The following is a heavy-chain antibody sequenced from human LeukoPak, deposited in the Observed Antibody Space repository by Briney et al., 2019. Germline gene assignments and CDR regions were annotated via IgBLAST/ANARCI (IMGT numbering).Heavy chain of an antibody. J-gene: IGHJ6*04. CDR1: GGSISSGGYS. CDR3: ARGGDCSSTSCYSPYGMDV. V-gene: IGHV4-30-2*01. D-gene: IGHD2-2*01. CDR2: IYHSGST. Sequence: SETLSLTCAVSGGSISSGGYSWSWIRQPPGKGLEWIGYIYHSGSTYYNPSLKSRVTISVDRSKYQFSLKLSSVTAADTAVYYCARGGDCSSTSCYSPYGMDVWGKGTTVTVSS.